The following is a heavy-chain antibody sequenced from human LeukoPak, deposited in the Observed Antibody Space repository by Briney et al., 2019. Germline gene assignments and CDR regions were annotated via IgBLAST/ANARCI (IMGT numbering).Heavy chain of an antibody. CDR2: IYYSGST. Sequence: SETLSLTCTVSGGSISSYYWSWIRQPPGKGLEWIGYIYYSGSTNYKPSLKSRVTISVDTSKNQFSLKLSSVTAADTAVYYCARFSGYCSANSCYPAYWGQGTLVSVSS. CDR3: ARFSGYCSANSCYPAY. D-gene: IGHD2-15*01. V-gene: IGHV4-59*01. CDR1: GGSISSYY. J-gene: IGHJ4*02.